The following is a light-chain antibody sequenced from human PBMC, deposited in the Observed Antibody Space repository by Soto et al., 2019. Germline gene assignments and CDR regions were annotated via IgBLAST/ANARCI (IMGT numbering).Light chain of an antibody. V-gene: IGKV1-9*01. CDR2: GAS. Sequence: IQLTQSPSSLSASVVARVTISCRASQGIANFLAWYQQKPGKAPKILIYGASTLQSGVPSRFSGSASGTDFTPTISSLQPEAGGNSDCQPLNSFPIPFGPGTKVDIK. CDR1: QGIANF. CDR3: QPLNSFPIP. J-gene: IGKJ3*01.